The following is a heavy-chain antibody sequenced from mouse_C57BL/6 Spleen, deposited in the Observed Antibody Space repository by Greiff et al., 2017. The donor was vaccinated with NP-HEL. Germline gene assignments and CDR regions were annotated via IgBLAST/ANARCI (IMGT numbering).Heavy chain of an antibody. CDR1: GYTFTSYW. D-gene: IGHD2-4*01. J-gene: IGHJ4*01. V-gene: IGHV1-53*01. Sequence: QVQLKQPGTELVKPGASVKLSCKASGYTFTSYWMHWVKQRPGQGLEWIGNINPSNGGTNYNEKFKSKATLTVDKSSSTAYMQLSSLTSEDSAVYYRARWDDYDLYYYAMDYWGQGTSVTVSS. CDR2: INPSNGGT. CDR3: ARWDDYDLYYYAMDY.